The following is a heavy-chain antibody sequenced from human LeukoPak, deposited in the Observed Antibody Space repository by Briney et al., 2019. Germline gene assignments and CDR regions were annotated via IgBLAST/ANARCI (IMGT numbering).Heavy chain of an antibody. CDR3: ARDLLGSSWTMGY. Sequence: PGGSLRLSCAASGFTFSDYYMSWIRQAPGKGRERVSYISSSGSTIYYADSVKGRFTISRDNAKNSLYLQMNSLRAEDTAVYYCARDLLGSSWTMGYWGQGTLVTVSS. CDR1: GFTFSDYY. D-gene: IGHD6-13*01. CDR2: ISSSGSTI. J-gene: IGHJ4*02. V-gene: IGHV3-11*01.